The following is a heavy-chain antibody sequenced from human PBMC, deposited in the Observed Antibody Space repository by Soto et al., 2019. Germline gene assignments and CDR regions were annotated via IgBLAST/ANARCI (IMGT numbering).Heavy chain of an antibody. CDR3: ARPSTSYGDYGWSLVY. V-gene: IGHV1-18*01. Sequence: QVQLVHSGAEVKKPGASVKVSCKASGYPFGGYAIGWVRQAPGQGLEWMGWVSAHTGDSGYAQRFQGRVTLTTETSTSTAYMELRGLRSDDTAVYYCARPSTSYGDYGWSLVYWGQGTLVTVSS. D-gene: IGHD4-17*01. CDR1: GYPFGGYA. CDR2: VSAHTGDS. J-gene: IGHJ4*02.